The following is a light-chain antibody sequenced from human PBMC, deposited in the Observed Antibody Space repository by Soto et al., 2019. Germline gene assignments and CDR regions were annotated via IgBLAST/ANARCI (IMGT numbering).Light chain of an antibody. CDR2: GAS. V-gene: IGKV3-20*01. CDR1: QRVSNNY. J-gene: IGKJ3*01. Sequence: PGERATLACRASQRVSNNYLAWYQQKPGQAPRLLIYGASNRATGIPARFSGSGSGTDFTLTISRLEPEDFAVYYCQLYGSSPPFTFGPGTTVDIK. CDR3: QLYGSSPPFT.